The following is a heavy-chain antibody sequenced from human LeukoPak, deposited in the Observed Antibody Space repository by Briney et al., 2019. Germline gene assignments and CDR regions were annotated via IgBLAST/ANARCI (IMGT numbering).Heavy chain of an antibody. V-gene: IGHV7-4-1*02. CDR3: ARVWSVDYPPDAFDI. D-gene: IGHD4-11*01. CDR1: GYTFTSYA. J-gene: IGHJ3*02. CDR2: INTNTGNP. Sequence: GASVKVSCKASGYTFTSYAMNWVRQAPGQGLEWMGWINTNTGNPTYAQGFTGRFVFSLYTSVSPAYLQISSLKAEDTALYYCARVWSVDYPPDAFDIWGQGTMVTVSS.